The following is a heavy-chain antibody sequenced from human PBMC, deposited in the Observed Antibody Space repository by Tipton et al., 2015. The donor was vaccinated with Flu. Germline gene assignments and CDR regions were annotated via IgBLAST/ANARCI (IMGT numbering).Heavy chain of an antibody. D-gene: IGHD1-1*01. J-gene: IGHJ3*02. CDR3: ARHRDDALDI. CDR2: IYPGDSGT. CDR1: GYSFTTYW. V-gene: IGHV5-51*01. Sequence: QLVQSGAEVKTPGESLKISCKGSGYSFTTYWIGWVRQMPGKGLGWMGLIYPGDSGTRYSPSFQGQVTISADTSINTAYLQWGSLKASDTALYYCARHRDDALDIWGQGTMVTVSS.